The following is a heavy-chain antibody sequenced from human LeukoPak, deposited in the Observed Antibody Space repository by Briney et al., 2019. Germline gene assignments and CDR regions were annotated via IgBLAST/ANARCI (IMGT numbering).Heavy chain of an antibody. CDR2: ISDTGTT. J-gene: IGHJ4*02. D-gene: IGHD1-7*01. CDR1: GCSLNSRSKY. V-gene: IGHV4-39*01. Sequence: AETQSLPCPLSGCSLNSRSKYRGWMGPPPGKELEWIAIISDTGTTYYSPSIKSRLTISVDTSKNQFSLTLSSVTAADTAVYYCGRRNYPYYFDYWGQGTLVTVSS. CDR3: GRRNYPYYFDY.